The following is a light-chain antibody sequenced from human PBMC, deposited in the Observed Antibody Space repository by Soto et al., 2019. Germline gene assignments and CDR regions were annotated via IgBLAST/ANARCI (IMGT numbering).Light chain of an antibody. J-gene: IGKJ4*01. Sequence: ASPQSPGSLALSPGDIAXLPRRASQSVNGFLDWFQHKPGQAPRXVLKRIFIRAIGVPARFSGSGSETEFTLTIRRLEPEDFAVYYCKQYGSPLTFGGGTKVDIK. CDR3: KQYGSPLT. CDR1: QSVNGF. V-gene: IGKV3-20*01. CDR2: RIF.